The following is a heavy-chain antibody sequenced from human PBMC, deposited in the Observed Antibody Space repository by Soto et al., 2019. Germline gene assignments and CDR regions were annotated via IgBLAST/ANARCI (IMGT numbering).Heavy chain of an antibody. Sequence: PGGSLRLSCEASGFTFDTYWMSWVRQVPGKGLEWVANIKEDGSEKRYVDSVKGRFTIPRDNARNSLYLEMNSLRGDDTAVYYCARRPVTPPWSENYMDVWGKGTKVTVSS. D-gene: IGHD3-3*01. CDR3: ARRPVTPPWSENYMDV. CDR2: IKEDGSEK. J-gene: IGHJ6*03. V-gene: IGHV3-7*01. CDR1: GFTFDTYW.